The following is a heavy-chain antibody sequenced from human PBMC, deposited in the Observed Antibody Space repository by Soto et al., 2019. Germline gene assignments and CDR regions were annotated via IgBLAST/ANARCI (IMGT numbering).Heavy chain of an antibody. Sequence: SETLSLTCTVSGGSISSYYWSWIRQPPGKGLEWIGYIYHSGSSNYNPSLKSRVTILLDTSKNQLSLKLSSVTAADTAVYYCARQSSVVVTPWRFDTCGQAPLVT. V-gene: IGHV4-59*08. J-gene: IGHJ5*02. D-gene: IGHD2-15*01. CDR1: GGSISSYY. CDR3: ARQSSVVVTPWRFDT. CDR2: IYHSGSS.